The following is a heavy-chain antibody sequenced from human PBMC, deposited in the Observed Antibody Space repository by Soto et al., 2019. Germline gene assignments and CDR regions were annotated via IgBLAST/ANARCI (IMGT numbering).Heavy chain of an antibody. J-gene: IGHJ4*02. V-gene: IGHV4-59*08. CDR1: GGSISSYY. Sequence: PSETLSLTCTVSGGSISSYYWSWIRQPPGKGLEWIGYIYYFGSTNYNPSLKSRVTISVDTSKNQFSLKLSSVTAADTAVYYCARHSPDFDWLSQFDYWGQGTLVTVSS. CDR3: ARHSPDFDWLSQFDY. D-gene: IGHD3-9*01. CDR2: IYYFGST.